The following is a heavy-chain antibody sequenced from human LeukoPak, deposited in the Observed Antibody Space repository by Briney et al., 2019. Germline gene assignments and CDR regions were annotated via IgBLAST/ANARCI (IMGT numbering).Heavy chain of an antibody. Sequence: GGSLRLSCAASAFTFSRSAMSWVRQAPGKGLEWVSVISGGGGITNYADSVKGRFTISRDDAENSLYLQMNSLRVEDTAVYYCGRVALDTSMIHYWGQGTLVTVSS. CDR2: ISGGGGIT. D-gene: IGHD5-18*01. CDR3: GRVALDTSMIHY. V-gene: IGHV3-23*01. CDR1: AFTFSRSA. J-gene: IGHJ4*02.